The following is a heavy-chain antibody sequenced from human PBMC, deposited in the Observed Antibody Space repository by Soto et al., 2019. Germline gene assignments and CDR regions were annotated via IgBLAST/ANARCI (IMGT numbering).Heavy chain of an antibody. CDR2: ISSSGSYI. J-gene: IGHJ6*02. CDR1: GFTFNIFA. CDR3: ARYDSSGYYWPYYYYGMDL. V-gene: IGHV3-21*01. D-gene: IGHD3-22*01. Sequence: PGGSLRLSCAASGFTFNIFAMGWVRQAPGQGLEWVSSISSSGSYIYYADSVKGRFTISRDNAKNSLYLQMNSLRAEDTAVYYCARYDSSGYYWPYYYYGMDLWGQGTKVTVSS.